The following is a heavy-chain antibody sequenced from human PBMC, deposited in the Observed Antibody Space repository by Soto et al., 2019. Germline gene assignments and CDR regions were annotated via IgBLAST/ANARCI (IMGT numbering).Heavy chain of an antibody. CDR3: ARGSSFDN. CDR1: GTSFSAYY. V-gene: IGHV4-34*01. CDR2: INHSGRT. J-gene: IGHJ4*02. Sequence: QVQLQQWGAGLLKPSETLSLTCAVYGTSFSAYYWSWIRQPPGKGLEWIGEINHSGRTNYNPSLESRVTISVNTSKNQFSLRLTSVTAADTAVYSCARGSSFDNWGQGTLVAVSS.